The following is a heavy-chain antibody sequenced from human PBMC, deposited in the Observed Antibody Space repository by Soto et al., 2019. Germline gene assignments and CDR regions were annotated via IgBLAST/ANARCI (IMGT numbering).Heavy chain of an antibody. CDR1: GGTFSSYA. D-gene: IGHD3-3*01. CDR3: VYDFWSGYYPRVDY. V-gene: IGHV1-69*13. J-gene: IGHJ4*02. Sequence: SVKVSCKASGGTFSSYAISWVRQAPGQGLEWMGGIIPIFGTANYAQKFQGRVTITADESTSTAYMELSSLRSEDTAVYYCVYDFWSGYYPRVDYWAREPWSPSPQ. CDR2: IIPIFGTA.